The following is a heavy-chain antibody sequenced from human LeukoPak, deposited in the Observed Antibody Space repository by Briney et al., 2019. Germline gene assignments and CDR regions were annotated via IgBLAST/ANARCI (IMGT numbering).Heavy chain of an antibody. CDR2: IYYSGST. CDR1: GGSISSSSYY. CDR3: ARVVRGVMYFDY. Sequence: SETLSLTCTVSGGSISSSSYYWGWIRQPPGEGLEWIGSIYYSGSTYYNPSLKSRVTISVDTSKNQFSLKLSSVTAADMAVYYCARVVRGVMYFDYWGQGTLVTVSS. J-gene: IGHJ4*02. V-gene: IGHV4-39*07. D-gene: IGHD3-10*01.